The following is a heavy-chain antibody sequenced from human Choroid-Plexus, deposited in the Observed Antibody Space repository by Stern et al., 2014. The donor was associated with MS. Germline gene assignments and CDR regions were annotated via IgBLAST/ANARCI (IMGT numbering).Heavy chain of an antibody. Sequence: QVQLVQSGGGLFQPGRPLRLSCVASGFTLGSSAMHWVRQAPGNGLGSGAGVSYDGGNKYYADSVKGRFTISRDNSQNTLYMQMSSLRPEDTAVYYCAKDRQYLTYFFDHWGQGSLVTVSS. J-gene: IGHJ5*02. V-gene: IGHV3-30*18. CDR2: VSYDGGNK. CDR3: AKDRQYLTYFFDH. D-gene: IGHD2/OR15-2a*01. CDR1: GFTLGSSA.